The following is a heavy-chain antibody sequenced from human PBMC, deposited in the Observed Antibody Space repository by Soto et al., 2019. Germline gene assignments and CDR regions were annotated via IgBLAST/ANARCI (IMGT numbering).Heavy chain of an antibody. CDR2: FNPANRNT. CDR1: GYTFTNYG. J-gene: IGHJ4*02. V-gene: IGHV1-18*01. Sequence: QVQLVQSGAEVKRPGTSVKVSCKVSGYTFTNYGLNWVRQAPGQGLEWVGWFNPANRNTNYAQKFQDRVSMTTDTSTSTAYMELRGLRSDDTAVYYCARVRFGDPCDFWGQGTLVTVSS. CDR3: ARVRFGDPCDF. D-gene: IGHD2-21*02.